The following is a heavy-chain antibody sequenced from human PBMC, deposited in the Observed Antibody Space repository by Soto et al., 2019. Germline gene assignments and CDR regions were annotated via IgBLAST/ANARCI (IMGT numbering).Heavy chain of an antibody. CDR2: IKQDGSEK. CDR1: GFTFSSYW. V-gene: IGHV3-7*01. D-gene: IGHD3-3*01. Sequence: GGSLRLSCAASGFTFSSYWMSWVRQAPGKGLEWVANIKQDGSEKYYVDSVKGRFTISRDNAKNSLYLQMNSLRAEDTAVYYCARVRFLEWLSYQNDAFDIWGQGTMVTVSS. CDR3: ARVRFLEWLSYQNDAFDI. J-gene: IGHJ3*02.